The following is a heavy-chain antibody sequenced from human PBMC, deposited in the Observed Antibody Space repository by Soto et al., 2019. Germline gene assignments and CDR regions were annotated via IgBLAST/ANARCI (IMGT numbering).Heavy chain of an antibody. D-gene: IGHD6-13*01. V-gene: IGHV4-39*01. CDR1: GGSISSSRSY. CDR2: IFYAGNT. J-gene: IGHJ5*02. Sequence: QLQLQESGPGLVKPSETLSLTCNVSGGSISSSRSYWAWFRQPPGKELEWIANIFYAGNTYYNPSLTSRVTVSVDTSTNQFSLKLDSVTAADTAVYYCARQAAAPGIDLWFDPWGQGTLVTVSS. CDR3: ARQAAAPGIDLWFDP.